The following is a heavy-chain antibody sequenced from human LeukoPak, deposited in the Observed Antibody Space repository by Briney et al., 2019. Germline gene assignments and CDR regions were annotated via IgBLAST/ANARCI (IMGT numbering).Heavy chain of an antibody. CDR3: ARGDYGKAFDI. V-gene: IGHV4-34*01. CDR2: INHSGST. Sequence: SETLSLTCAVYGGSFSGYYWSWIRQPPGKGLEWIGEINHSGSTNYNPSLKSRVTISVDTSKNQFSPKLSSVTAADTAVYYCARGDYGKAFDIWGQGTMVTVSS. CDR1: GGSFSGYY. J-gene: IGHJ3*02. D-gene: IGHD4-17*01.